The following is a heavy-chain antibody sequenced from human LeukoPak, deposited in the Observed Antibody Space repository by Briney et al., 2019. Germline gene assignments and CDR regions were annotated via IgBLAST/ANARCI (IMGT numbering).Heavy chain of an antibody. D-gene: IGHD3-22*01. Sequence: ERSLRLSCAASGFTFSSYAMHWVRQAPGKGLEWVAVISYDGSNKYYADSVKGRFTISRDNSKNTLYLQMNSLRAEDTAVYYCARDRNYYDSSGCLDYWGQGTLVTVSS. V-gene: IGHV3-30-3*01. CDR2: ISYDGSNK. CDR1: GFTFSSYA. J-gene: IGHJ4*02. CDR3: ARDRNYYDSSGCLDY.